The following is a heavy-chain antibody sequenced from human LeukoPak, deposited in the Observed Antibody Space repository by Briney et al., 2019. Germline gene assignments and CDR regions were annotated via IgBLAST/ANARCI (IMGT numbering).Heavy chain of an antibody. V-gene: IGHV3-23*01. D-gene: IGHD1-1*01. Sequence: VGSLRLFCAASGFTFSSYAMSWVRQAPGKGLQWVSTISGNGGSTYYADSVKGRFTISRDNSKNTLYLQMNSLRADDTAVYYCARRPGLERYYFDYWGQGTLVTVSS. CDR2: ISGNGGST. CDR3: ARRPGLERYYFDY. J-gene: IGHJ4*02. CDR1: GFTFSSYA.